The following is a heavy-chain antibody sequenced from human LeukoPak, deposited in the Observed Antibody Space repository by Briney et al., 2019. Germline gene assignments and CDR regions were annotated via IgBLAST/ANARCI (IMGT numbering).Heavy chain of an antibody. CDR3: ARDDGSGSYAPWFDP. CDR1: GGSLSGYY. D-gene: IGHD3-10*01. CDR2: INHSGST. Sequence: SETLSLTCAVYGGSLSGYYWSWIRQPPGKGLEWIGEINHSGSTNYNPSPKSRATISVDTSKNQFSLKLRSVTAADAAVYYCARDDGSGSYAPWFDPWGQGTLVTVSS. J-gene: IGHJ5*02. V-gene: IGHV4-34*01.